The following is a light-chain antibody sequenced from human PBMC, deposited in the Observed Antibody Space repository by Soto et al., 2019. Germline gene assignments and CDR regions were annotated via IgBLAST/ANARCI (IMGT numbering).Light chain of an antibody. V-gene: IGKV3-20*01. Sequence: EIVLTQSPGTLSLSPGERATLFCRASQSISNYLAWYQQRPGQSPRLLIYAASSRATGVPDRFSGGGSATDFPLTVSRLEPEDFAVYYCQQYGGSPRTFGQGTKREIK. CDR1: QSISNY. CDR3: QQYGGSPRT. CDR2: AAS. J-gene: IGKJ2*01.